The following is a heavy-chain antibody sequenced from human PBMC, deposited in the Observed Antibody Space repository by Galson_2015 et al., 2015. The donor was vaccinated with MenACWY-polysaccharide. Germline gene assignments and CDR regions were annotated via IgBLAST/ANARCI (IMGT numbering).Heavy chain of an antibody. D-gene: IGHD5-24*01. CDR3: ATAPSLHVGQH. V-gene: IGHV3-7*01. J-gene: IGHJ1*01. Sequence: SLSLACAASGFTFSTYWMTWVRQAPGKGLEWVANIKQDGSEKYYVDSVKGRFTISRDNAENSLYLQMNSLRAEDTAVYYCATAPSLHVGQHWGQGTLVIVSS. CDR1: GFTFSTYW. CDR2: IKQDGSEK.